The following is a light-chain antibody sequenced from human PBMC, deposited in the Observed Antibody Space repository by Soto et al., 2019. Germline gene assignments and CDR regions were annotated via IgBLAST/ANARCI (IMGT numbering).Light chain of an antibody. Sequence: EILMTQSPATLSVSPGERVTFSCRASQSVSYYLAWYQQKPGQAPRLLIYDASTRATGIPVRFSGSGSGTEFTLTISSLQSEDFGVYYCQHYYSIPWTFGQGTRVEIK. CDR1: QSVSYY. CDR3: QHYYSIPWT. V-gene: IGKV3-15*01. CDR2: DAS. J-gene: IGKJ1*01.